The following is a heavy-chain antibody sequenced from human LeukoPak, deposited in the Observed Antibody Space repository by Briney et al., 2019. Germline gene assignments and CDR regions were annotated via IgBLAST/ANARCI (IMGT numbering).Heavy chain of an antibody. CDR3: ARPSSGSRDY. J-gene: IGHJ4*02. V-gene: IGHV5-51*01. CDR1: GYIFTNYW. D-gene: IGHD1-26*01. Sequence: GESLKISCKGSGYIFTNYWIGWVRQMPGKGLEWMGIIYPADSDTRYSPSFQGQVTISADKSTSTAYLQWSTLKASDSAMYYCARPSSGSRDYWGQGTLVTVSS. CDR2: IYPADSDT.